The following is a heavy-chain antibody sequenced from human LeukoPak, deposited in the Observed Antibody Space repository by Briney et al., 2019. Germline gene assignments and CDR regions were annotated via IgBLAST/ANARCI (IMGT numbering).Heavy chain of an antibody. CDR3: ARGPLVAGTGAAFDI. CDR1: GFTFSSYS. Sequence: GGSLRLSCAASGFTFSSYSMNWVRQAPEKGLEWVSSISSSSSYIYYADSVKGRFTISRDNAKNSLYLQMNSLRAEDTAVYYCARGPLVAGTGAAFDIWGQGTMVTVSS. D-gene: IGHD6-19*01. CDR2: ISSSSSYI. V-gene: IGHV3-21*01. J-gene: IGHJ3*02.